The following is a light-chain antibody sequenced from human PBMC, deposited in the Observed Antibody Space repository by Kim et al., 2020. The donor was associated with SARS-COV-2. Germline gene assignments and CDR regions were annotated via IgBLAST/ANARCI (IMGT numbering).Light chain of an antibody. V-gene: IGLV3-27*01. J-gene: IGLJ2*01. CDR1: VLAKKY. CDR2: KDS. Sequence: SVAPVQTARITCSGDVLAKKYARWFQQKPGQAPVLVIYKDSERPSGIPERFSGSSSGTTVTLTISGAQVEDEADYYCYSAADNNVVFGGGTQLTVL. CDR3: YSAADNNVV.